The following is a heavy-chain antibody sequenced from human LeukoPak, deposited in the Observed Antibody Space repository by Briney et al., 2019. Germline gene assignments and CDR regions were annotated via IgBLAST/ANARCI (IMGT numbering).Heavy chain of an antibody. CDR3: ARGSHGITIFEGADY. Sequence: LPGRSLRLSCAASGFTFSSYAMHWVRQAPGKGLEWVAVISYDGSNKYYADSVKGRFTISRDNSKNTLYLQMNSLRAEDTAVYYCARGSHGITIFEGADYWGQGTLVTVSS. CDR2: ISYDGSNK. CDR1: GFTFSSYA. J-gene: IGHJ4*02. D-gene: IGHD3-3*01. V-gene: IGHV3-30-3*01.